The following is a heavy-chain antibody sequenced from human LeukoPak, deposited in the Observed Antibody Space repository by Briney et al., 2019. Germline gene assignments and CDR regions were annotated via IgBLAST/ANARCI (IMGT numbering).Heavy chain of an antibody. CDR3: ARHCCSGPAKRVFDI. V-gene: IGHV4-39*01. CDR1: GGSIISSDYH. D-gene: IGHD2-15*01. CDR2: ISYSGNT. J-gene: IGHJ3*02. Sequence: SETLSLTCTVSGGSIISSDYHWGWVRQPPGKGLEWIGTISYSGNTDYNPSLRSRVTISVDTSNNQFSLRLGSVTAADTAVYHCARHCCSGPAKRVFDIWGPGDNGHRLF.